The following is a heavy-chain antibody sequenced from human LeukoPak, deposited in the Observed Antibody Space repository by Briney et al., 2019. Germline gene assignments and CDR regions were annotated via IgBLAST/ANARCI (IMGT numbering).Heavy chain of an antibody. CDR2: IYSGGST. CDR3: AKAGRIDSGSYSAFPHTDY. V-gene: IGHV3-66*01. J-gene: IGHJ4*02. Sequence: GGSLRLSCAASGFTFSSYAMHWVRQAPGKGLEWVSLIYSGGSTYYADSVKGRFTISRDNSKNTLYLQMNSLRAEDTAVYYCAKAGRIDSGSYSAFPHTDYWGQGTLVTVSS. D-gene: IGHD1-26*01. CDR1: GFTFSSYA.